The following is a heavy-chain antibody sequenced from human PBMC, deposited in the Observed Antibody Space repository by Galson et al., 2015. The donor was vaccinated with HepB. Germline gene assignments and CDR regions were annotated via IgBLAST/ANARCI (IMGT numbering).Heavy chain of an antibody. V-gene: IGHV3-53*01. J-gene: IGHJ2*01. CDR1: GFIVSTNY. CDR3: ARDDGSYRYSNL. D-gene: IGHD1-26*01. CDR2: IHSSGST. Sequence: SLRLSCAVSGFIVSTNYMSWVRQAPGKGLEWVSVIHSSGSTYYADSVKGRFTISRDTSKTTLYLQMNSLRGDDTAVYYCARDDGSYRYSNLWGRGTLVTVSS.